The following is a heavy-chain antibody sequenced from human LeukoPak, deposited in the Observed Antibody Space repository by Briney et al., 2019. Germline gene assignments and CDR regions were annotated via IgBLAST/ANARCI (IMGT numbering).Heavy chain of an antibody. Sequence: SETLSLTCTVSGGSISSGSYYWSWIQQPAGKGLEWIGRIYTSGSTNYNPSLKSRVTISVDTSKNQFSLKLSSVTAADTAVYYCARDQQYLGIAADGTDDAFDIWGQGTMVTVSS. CDR2: IYTSGST. CDR1: GGSISSGSYY. D-gene: IGHD6-13*01. J-gene: IGHJ3*02. V-gene: IGHV4-61*02. CDR3: ARDQQYLGIAADGTDDAFDI.